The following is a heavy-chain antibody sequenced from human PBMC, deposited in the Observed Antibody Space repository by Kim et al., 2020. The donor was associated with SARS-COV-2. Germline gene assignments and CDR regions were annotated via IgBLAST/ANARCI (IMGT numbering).Heavy chain of an antibody. CDR1: GGSISSYY. CDR3: ALSPSGSYHRGYYYGMDV. J-gene: IGHJ6*02. CDR2: IYYSGST. Sequence: SETLSLTCTVSGGSISSYYWSWIRQPPGKGLEWIGYIYYSGSTNYNPSLKSRVTISVDTSKNQFSLKLSSVTAADTAVYYCALSPSGSYHRGYYYGMDVWGQGTTVTVSS. V-gene: IGHV4-59*08. D-gene: IGHD3-10*01.